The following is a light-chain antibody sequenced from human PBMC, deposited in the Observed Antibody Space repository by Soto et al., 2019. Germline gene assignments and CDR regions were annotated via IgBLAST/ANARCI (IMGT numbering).Light chain of an antibody. V-gene: IGKV1-5*03. CDR1: QSIGNW. CDR2: EAS. CDR3: QQYNSYSPAT. J-gene: IGKJ1*01. Sequence: IRMTQSPSTQSASIGDRVTITCRASQSIGNWLAWYQQKPGRAPKLLMYEASSLESGVPSRFSGSGSGTEFTLTISGLQPDDFATYYCQQYNSYSPATFGQGTKVDIK.